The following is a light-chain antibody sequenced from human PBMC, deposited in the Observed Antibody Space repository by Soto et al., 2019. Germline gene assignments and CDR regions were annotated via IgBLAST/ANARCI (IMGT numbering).Light chain of an antibody. V-gene: IGKV3-20*01. CDR2: CAS. J-gene: IGKJ1*01. CDR3: QQYNSYS. CDR1: QTVNNNY. Sequence: EIVLTQSPATLSLSPGERDTRSCRASQTVNNNYLAWYQQKPVQAPRLLISCASSRATGIPDRFSGSGSGTDLTLTISSLQPDDFATYYCQQYNSYSVGQGTQVEIK.